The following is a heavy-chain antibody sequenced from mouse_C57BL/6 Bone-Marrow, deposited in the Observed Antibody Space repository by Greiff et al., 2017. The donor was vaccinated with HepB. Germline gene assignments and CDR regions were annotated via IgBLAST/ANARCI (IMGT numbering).Heavy chain of an antibody. CDR3: ARAPSYYGSFDY. CDR1: GYAFSSYW. Sequence: QLQQSGAELVKPGASVKISCKASGYAFSSYWMNWVKQRPGKGLEWIGQIYPGDGDTNYNGKFKGKATLTADKSSSTAYMQLSSLTSEDSAVYFCARAPSYYGSFDYWGQGTTLTVSS. CDR2: IYPGDGDT. V-gene: IGHV1-80*01. J-gene: IGHJ2*01. D-gene: IGHD1-1*01.